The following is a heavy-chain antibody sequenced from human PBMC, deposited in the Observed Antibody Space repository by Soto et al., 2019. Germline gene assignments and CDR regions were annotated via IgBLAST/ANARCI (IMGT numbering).Heavy chain of an antibody. J-gene: IGHJ4*02. CDR2: VSYDEVNK. Sequence: GGSLRLSCVGSGFTFRNFGMHWVRQAPGKGLEWLAVVSYDEVNKFYADSVRGRFTISRDNSKDTVYLQINSLRRDDTAMYFCAKVMTEYSGVAIDHWGQGTLVTVSS. CDR3: AKVMTEYSGVAIDH. V-gene: IGHV3-30*18. D-gene: IGHD6-19*01. CDR1: GFTFRNFG.